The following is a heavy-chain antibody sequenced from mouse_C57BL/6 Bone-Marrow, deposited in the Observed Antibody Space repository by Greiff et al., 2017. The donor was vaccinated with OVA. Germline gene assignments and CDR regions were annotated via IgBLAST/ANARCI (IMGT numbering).Heavy chain of an antibody. CDR2: INPSNGGT. CDR1: GYTFTDYY. V-gene: IGHV1-19*01. Sequence: VQLQQSGPVLVKPGASVKMSCKASGYTFTDYYMNWVKQSHGKSLEWIGVINPSNGGTSYNQKFKGKATLTVDKSSSTAYMELNSMTSEDSAVYYCASRDYYSSSYGGYWGQGTTLTVSS. D-gene: IGHD1-1*01. J-gene: IGHJ2*01. CDR3: ASRDYYSSSYGGY.